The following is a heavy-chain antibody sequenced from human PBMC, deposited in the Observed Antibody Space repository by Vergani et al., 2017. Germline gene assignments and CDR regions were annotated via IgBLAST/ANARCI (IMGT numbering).Heavy chain of an antibody. CDR1: GYTFTSYY. CDR2: INPSGGST. CDR3: ARGRYSGSYQGRHDDAFDI. D-gene: IGHD1-26*01. V-gene: IGHV1-46*01. J-gene: IGHJ3*02. Sequence: QVQLVQSGAEVKKPGASVKVSCKASGYTFTSYYMHWVRQAPGQGLEWMGIINPSGGSTSYAQKFQGRVTMTRDTSTRTVYMELSSLRSEDTAVYYCARGRYSGSYQGRHDDAFDIWGQGTMVTVSS.